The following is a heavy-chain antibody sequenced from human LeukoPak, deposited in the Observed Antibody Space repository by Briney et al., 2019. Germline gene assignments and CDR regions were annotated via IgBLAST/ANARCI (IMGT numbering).Heavy chain of an antibody. CDR3: ARGRSGYSYDFDY. CDR1: GYNFRTYW. CDR2: IYPGDSDT. D-gene: IGHD5-18*01. V-gene: IGHV5-51*01. Sequence: GESLKISCKGSGYNFRTYWIGWVRQMPGKGLEWMGIIYPGDSDTRYSPSFEGQVTISADKSISTAYLQWSSLKASDTAMYYCARGRSGYSYDFDYWGQGTLVTVSS. J-gene: IGHJ4*02.